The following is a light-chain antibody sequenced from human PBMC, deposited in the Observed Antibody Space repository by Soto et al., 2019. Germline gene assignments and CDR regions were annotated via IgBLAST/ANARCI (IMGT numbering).Light chain of an antibody. CDR3: QQYNTWPRT. Sequence: ETVMTQSPATLSVSPGERATLSCRASQSVSSDLAWYQQKPGQAPRLLIFGATTRATSIPARFTGSRSGTAFTLTISSLQSEDLAVYYCQQYNTWPRTFGQGTKVESK. CDR2: GAT. V-gene: IGKV3-15*01. J-gene: IGKJ1*01. CDR1: QSVSSD.